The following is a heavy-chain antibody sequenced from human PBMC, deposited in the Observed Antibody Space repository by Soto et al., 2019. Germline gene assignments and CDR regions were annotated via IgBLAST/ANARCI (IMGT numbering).Heavy chain of an antibody. V-gene: IGHV4-34*01. D-gene: IGHD3-3*01. CDR2: IHHSGST. Sequence: KASETLSLTCAVYGGSFSGYYWSWIRQPPGKGLEWIGEIHHSGSTNYNPSLKSRVTISVDTSKNQFSLKLSSVTAADTAVYYCARGLDQYDFWSGYYRRGTHFDYWGQGTLVTVSS. CDR3: ARGLDQYDFWSGYYRRGTHFDY. J-gene: IGHJ4*02. CDR1: GGSFSGYY.